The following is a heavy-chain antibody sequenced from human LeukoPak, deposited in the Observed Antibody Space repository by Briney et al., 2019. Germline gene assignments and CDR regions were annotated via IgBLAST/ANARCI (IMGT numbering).Heavy chain of an antibody. V-gene: IGHV4-59*01. CDR3: AKGFGIAWHVFLFDY. CDR1: GDSLNTFY. D-gene: IGHD2/OR15-2a*01. CDR2: IHYTGST. Sequence: PSETLSLTCSVSGDSLNTFYWSWIRQPPGKGLEWIGYIHYTGSTSYNPSLKSRVTISVDTSKNQLSLNLNSVTAADTAVYYCAKGFGIAWHVFLFDYWGQGSLVTVSS. J-gene: IGHJ4*02.